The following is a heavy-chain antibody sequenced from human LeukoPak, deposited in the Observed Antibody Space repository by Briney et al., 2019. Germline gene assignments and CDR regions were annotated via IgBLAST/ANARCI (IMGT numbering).Heavy chain of an antibody. CDR3: ARVTMVRGVIIPYYFDY. Sequence: PSETLSLTCTVSGGSISSSSYYWGWIRQPPGKGLEWVGSIYYSGSTYYNPSLKSRVTKSVDTSKNQFSLKLSSVTAADTAVYYCARVTMVRGVIIPYYFDYWGQGTLVTVSS. J-gene: IGHJ4*02. V-gene: IGHV4-39*07. CDR2: IYYSGST. D-gene: IGHD3-10*01. CDR1: GGSISSSSYY.